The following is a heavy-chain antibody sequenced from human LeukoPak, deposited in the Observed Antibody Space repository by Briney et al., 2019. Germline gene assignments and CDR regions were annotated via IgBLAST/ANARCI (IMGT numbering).Heavy chain of an antibody. CDR1: GGSFSGYY. V-gene: IGHV4-34*01. Sequence: PSETLSLTCAVYGGSFSGYYWSWIRQPPGKGLEWIGEINHSGSTNYNPSLKSRVTISVDASKNQFSLKLSSVTAADTAVYYCARGSFLGRNYYDSSGRGEFDYWGQGTLVTVSS. CDR2: INHSGST. J-gene: IGHJ4*02. CDR3: ARGSFLGRNYYDSSGRGEFDY. D-gene: IGHD3-22*01.